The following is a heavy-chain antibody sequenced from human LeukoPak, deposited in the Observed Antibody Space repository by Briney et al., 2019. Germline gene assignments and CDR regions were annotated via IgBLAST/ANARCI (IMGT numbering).Heavy chain of an antibody. D-gene: IGHD2-15*01. CDR3: TRGSACSGGNCYSD. V-gene: IGHV1-2*06. CDR2: INPNSGDT. CDR1: GYTFTGYY. Sequence: ASVKVSCKASGYTFTGYYIHWVRQAPGQGLEWMGRINPNSGDTNYAQKFQGRVTMTRDTSISTAYMELSRLRSDDTAVCYCTRGSACSGGNCYSDWGQGTLVTVSS. J-gene: IGHJ4*02.